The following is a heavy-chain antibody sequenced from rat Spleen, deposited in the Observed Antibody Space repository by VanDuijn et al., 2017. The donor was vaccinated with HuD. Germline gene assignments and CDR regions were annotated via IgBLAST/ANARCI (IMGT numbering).Heavy chain of an antibody. Sequence: EVQLEESGGGLVQPGRSLKLSCVVSGFTFSSYGMAWVRQAPTKGLEWVATISHDGSRTYYRDSVKGRFTVSRESAKSTLYLQMDSLRSEDTATYYCAKDDYDGRPFGYWGQGVMVTVSS. V-gene: IGHV5-29*01. CDR3: AKDDYDGRPFGY. J-gene: IGHJ2*01. D-gene: IGHD1-12*02. CDR1: GFTFSSYG. CDR2: ISHDGSRT.